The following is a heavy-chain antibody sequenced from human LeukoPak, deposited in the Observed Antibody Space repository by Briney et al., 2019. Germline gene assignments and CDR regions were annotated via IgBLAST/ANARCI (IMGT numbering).Heavy chain of an antibody. CDR3: ARSLRFAYAFDI. D-gene: IGHD3-3*01. V-gene: IGHV4-61*02. CDR2: IYTSGST. J-gene: IGHJ3*02. CDR1: GGSISSGSYY. Sequence: SQTLSLTCTVSGGSISSGSYYWSWIRQPAGKGLEWIGRIYTSGSTNYNPSLKSRVTISVDTSKNQFSLKLSSVTAADTAVYYCARSLRFAYAFDIWGQGTMVTDSS.